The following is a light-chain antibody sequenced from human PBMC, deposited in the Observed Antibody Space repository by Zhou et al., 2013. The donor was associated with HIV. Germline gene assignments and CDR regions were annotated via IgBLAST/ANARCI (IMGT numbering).Light chain of an antibody. CDR1: QGIRND. J-gene: IGKJ1*01. Sequence: DIQMTQSPSSLSASVGDRVTITCRASQGIRNDLGWYQQKPGKAPKLLISAASSLQSGVPSRFSGSGSGTDFTLTISSLQPEDFATYYCQQSYSTPPETFGQGTKVEIK. CDR3: QQSYSTPPET. V-gene: IGKV1-39*01. CDR2: AAS.